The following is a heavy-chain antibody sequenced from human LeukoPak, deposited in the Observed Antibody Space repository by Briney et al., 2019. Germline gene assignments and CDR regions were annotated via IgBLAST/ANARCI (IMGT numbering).Heavy chain of an antibody. V-gene: IGHV3-74*01. CDR3: ARGVRRPGFWSGYYTDY. D-gene: IGHD3-3*01. J-gene: IGHJ4*02. CDR1: GFTFSSYW. CDR2: INSDGSGT. Sequence: GGSLRLSCAASGFTFSSYWMHWVRQAPGKGLVWVSRINSDGSGTSYADSVKGRFTISRDNAKNTLYLQMNSLRAEDTAVYYCARGVRRPGFWSGYYTDYWGQGTLVTVSS.